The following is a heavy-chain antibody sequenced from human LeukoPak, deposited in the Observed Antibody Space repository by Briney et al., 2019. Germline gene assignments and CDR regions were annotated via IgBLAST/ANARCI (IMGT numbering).Heavy chain of an antibody. CDR1: GDSVSSNSAA. D-gene: IGHD2-2*01. J-gene: IGHJ5*02. CDR2: TYYRSEWYN. Sequence: SQTLSLTCAISGDSVSSNSAAWNWIRQSPSRGLEWLGRTYYRSEWYNDYAVFVNSRITINPDTSKNQFSLQLNSVTPEDTAVYYCARQYQLAPYNWFDPWGEGTLVTVSS. V-gene: IGHV6-1*01. CDR3: ARQYQLAPYNWFDP.